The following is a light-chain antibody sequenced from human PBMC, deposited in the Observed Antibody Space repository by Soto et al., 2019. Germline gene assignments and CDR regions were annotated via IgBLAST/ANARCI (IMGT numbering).Light chain of an antibody. CDR2: GAS. Sequence: EIVMTQSPATLSVSPGERATLSCRASQSVSCNLAGCQQKPGQAPRLLIYGASTRATGIPARFSGSGSGTEFTLTLSSLQSEDFAVYYCQQYNNWPITFGPGTKVDIK. CDR3: QQYNNWPIT. J-gene: IGKJ3*01. CDR1: QSVSCN. V-gene: IGKV3-15*01.